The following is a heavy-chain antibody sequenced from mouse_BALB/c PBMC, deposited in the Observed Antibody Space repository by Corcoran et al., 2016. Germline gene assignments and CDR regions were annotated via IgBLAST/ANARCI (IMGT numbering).Heavy chain of an antibody. Sequence: EVLLQQSGPELVKPGTSVKIPCKASGYIFTDYNMDWVKQSHGKNLEWIGDINPNNGGTIYNQKFKGKATLTVDKSSSTAYMEIRSLTSEDAAVYYCARRDYFGSSPSDYWGQGTTLTVSS. J-gene: IGHJ2*01. V-gene: IGHV1-18*01. CDR2: INPNNGGT. D-gene: IGHD1-1*01. CDR3: ARRDYFGSSPSDY. CDR1: GYIFTDYN.